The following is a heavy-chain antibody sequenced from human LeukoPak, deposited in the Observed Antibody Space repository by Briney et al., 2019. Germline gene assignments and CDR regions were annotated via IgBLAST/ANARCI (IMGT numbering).Heavy chain of an antibody. J-gene: IGHJ6*02. V-gene: IGHV1-18*01. D-gene: IGHD3-10*01. CDR1: GYTFTSYG. CDR2: ISAYNGNT. CDR3: ATVYGSGNYYNYYYYGMDV. Sequence: ASVKVSCKASGYTFTSYGISWVRQAPGQGLEWMGWISAYNGNTNYAQKLQGRVTMTTDTSTSTAYMELRSLRSDDTAVYYCATVYGSGNYYNYYYYGMDVWGQGTTVTVSS.